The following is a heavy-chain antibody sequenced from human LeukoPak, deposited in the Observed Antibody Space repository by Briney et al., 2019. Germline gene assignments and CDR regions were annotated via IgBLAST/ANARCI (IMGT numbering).Heavy chain of an antibody. CDR3: ARDQCRGGGSCSDAFDI. Sequence: ASVKVSCKASGYTFTDYYMHWVRQAPGQGLEWMAWINPNSGGTNYAQKFQGRVTMTRDTSISTAYMELSRLRSDDTAVYYCARDQCRGGGSCSDAFDIWGQGTMVTVSS. D-gene: IGHD2-15*01. J-gene: IGHJ3*02. CDR1: GYTFTDYY. CDR2: INPNSGGT. V-gene: IGHV1-2*02.